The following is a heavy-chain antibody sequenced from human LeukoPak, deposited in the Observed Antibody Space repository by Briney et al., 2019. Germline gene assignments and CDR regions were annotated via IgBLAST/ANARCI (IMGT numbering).Heavy chain of an antibody. Sequence: ASVKVSCKASGYTFTGYYMHWMRQAPGQGLEWMGWINPNSGGTNYAQKFQGRVTMTRDTSISTAYMELSRLRSDDTAVYYCARSYDSSGYYYVYYFDYWGQGTLVTVSS. CDR3: ARSYDSSGYYYVYYFDY. D-gene: IGHD3-22*01. J-gene: IGHJ4*02. V-gene: IGHV1-2*02. CDR2: INPNSGGT. CDR1: GYTFTGYY.